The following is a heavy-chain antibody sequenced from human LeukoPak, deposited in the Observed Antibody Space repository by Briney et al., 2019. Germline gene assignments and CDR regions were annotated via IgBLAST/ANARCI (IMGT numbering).Heavy chain of an antibody. J-gene: IGHJ4*02. Sequence: GGSLRLSCAASGFTFSSYAMHWVRQAPGKGLEWVAVISYDGSNKYYADSVKGRFTISRDNSKNTLYLQMNSLRAEDTAVYYCARGRVTIFGPFDYWGQGTLVTVSS. V-gene: IGHV3-30*04. D-gene: IGHD3-3*01. CDR1: GFTFSSYA. CDR2: ISYDGSNK. CDR3: ARGRVTIFGPFDY.